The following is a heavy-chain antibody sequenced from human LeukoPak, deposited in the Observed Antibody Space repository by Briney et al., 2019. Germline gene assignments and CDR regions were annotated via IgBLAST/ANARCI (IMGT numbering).Heavy chain of an antibody. CDR1: GYSFPNHW. D-gene: IGHD2-2*02. Sequence: GESLKISCKGSGYSFPNHWIGWVRQMPGKGLEWMGIIYPGDSHTRYSPSFQDQVTISVDKSISTAYLQWSSLKAPDTAMYYCARGPYAYTSSATLGSYNWFDPWGQGSLVTVSS. CDR3: ARGPYAYTSSATLGSYNWFDP. CDR2: IYPGDSHT. J-gene: IGHJ5*02. V-gene: IGHV5-51*01.